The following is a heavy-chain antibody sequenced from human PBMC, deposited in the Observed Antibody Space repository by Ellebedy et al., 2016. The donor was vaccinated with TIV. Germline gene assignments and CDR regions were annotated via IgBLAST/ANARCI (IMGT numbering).Heavy chain of an antibody. D-gene: IGHD4/OR15-4a*01. V-gene: IGHV3-7*03. CDR3: ARGLLTMALYGMDV. J-gene: IGHJ6*02. CDR2: INQDESQK. Sequence: GESLKISXEASGFTFSSYALHWVRQAPGKGLEWVANINQDESQKNYVDSVKGRFTISRDNAKNSLYLQMNSLRGEDTAVYYCARGLLTMALYGMDVWGQGTTVTVSS. CDR1: GFTFSSYA.